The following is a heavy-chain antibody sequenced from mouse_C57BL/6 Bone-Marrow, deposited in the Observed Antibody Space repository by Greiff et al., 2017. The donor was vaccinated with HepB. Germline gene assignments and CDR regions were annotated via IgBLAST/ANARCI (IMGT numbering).Heavy chain of an antibody. J-gene: IGHJ4*01. CDR1: GYTFTDYN. CDR2: INPNNGGT. CDR3: ARYPTRWLLRAMDY. Sequence: EVKLMESGPELVKPGASVKIPCKASGYTFTDYNMDWVKQSHGKSLEWIGDINPNNGGTIYNQKFKGKATLTVDKSSSTAYMELRSLTSEDTAVYYCARYPTRWLLRAMDYWGQGTSVTVSS. V-gene: IGHV1-18*01. D-gene: IGHD2-3*01.